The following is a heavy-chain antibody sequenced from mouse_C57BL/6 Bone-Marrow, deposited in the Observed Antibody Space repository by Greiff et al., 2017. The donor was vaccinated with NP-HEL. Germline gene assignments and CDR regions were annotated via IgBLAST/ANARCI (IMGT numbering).Heavy chain of an antibody. CDR2: IYPSDSET. Sequence: VQLQQPGAELVRPGSSVKLSCKASGYTFTSYWMDWVKQRPGQGLEWIGNIYPSDSETHYNQKFKDKATLTVDKSSSTAYMQLSSLTSEDSAVYYCARDGLGLFAYWGQGTLVTVSA. D-gene: IGHD2-13*01. J-gene: IGHJ3*01. V-gene: IGHV1-61*01. CDR3: ARDGLGLFAY. CDR1: GYTFTSYW.